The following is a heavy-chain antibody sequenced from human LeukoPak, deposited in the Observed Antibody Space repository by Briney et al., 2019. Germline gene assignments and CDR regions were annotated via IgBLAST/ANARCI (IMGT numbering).Heavy chain of an antibody. D-gene: IGHD3-22*01. J-gene: IGHJ4*02. CDR3: ARIFRYYYDSSGYSLDY. Sequence: GGSLRLSCAASGFTFSSYGMYWVRQAPGKGLEWVAVISYDGSNKYYADSVKGRFTISRDNSKNTLYLQMNSLRAEDTAVYYCARIFRYYYDSSGYSLDYWGQGTLVTVSS. V-gene: IGHV3-30*19. CDR1: GFTFSSYG. CDR2: ISYDGSNK.